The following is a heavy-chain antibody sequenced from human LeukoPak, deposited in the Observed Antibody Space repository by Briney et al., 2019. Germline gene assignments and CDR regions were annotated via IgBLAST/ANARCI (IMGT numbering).Heavy chain of an antibody. CDR2: IYPRDGST. Sequence: ASVKVSCKASGYTFTSNYIHWVRQAPGQGLEWVGMIYPRDGSTSYAQKFQGRVTVTRDTSTSTVHMELSGLRSEDTAVYYCARDQEGFDYWGQGTLVTVSS. J-gene: IGHJ4*02. V-gene: IGHV1-46*01. CDR1: GYTFTSNY. CDR3: ARDQEGFDY.